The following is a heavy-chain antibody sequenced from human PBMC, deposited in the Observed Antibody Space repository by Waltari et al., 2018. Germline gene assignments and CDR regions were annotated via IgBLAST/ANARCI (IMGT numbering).Heavy chain of an antibody. CDR3: AKDRGPVGGDLEDYYYYGMDV. D-gene: IGHD2-21*01. CDR1: GFTFDDYA. CDR2: ISWDSGTI. V-gene: IGHV3-9*01. J-gene: IGHJ6*02. Sequence: EVQLVESGGGLVQPGRSLRLSCAASGFTFDDYAMHWVRQAPGKGLEWVSGISWDSGTIGDADAVKGGFTISRDNAKNSLYLQMNSLRAEDTALYYCAKDRGPVGGDLEDYYYYGMDVWGQGTTVTVSS.